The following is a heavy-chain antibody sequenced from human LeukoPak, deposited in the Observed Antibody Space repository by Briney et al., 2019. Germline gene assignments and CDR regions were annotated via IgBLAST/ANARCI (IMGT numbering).Heavy chain of an antibody. CDR1: GGSISSYY. CDR3: ARSVTGVGFDY. V-gene: IGHV4-59*01. Sequence: SETLSLTCTVSGGSISSYYWSWIRQPPGKGLEWIGYIYYSGSTNYNPSLKSRVTISVDTSKNQFSLKLSSVTAADTAVYYCARSVTGVGFDYWGQGTLVTVSS. CDR2: IYYSGST. D-gene: IGHD3-3*01. J-gene: IGHJ4*02.